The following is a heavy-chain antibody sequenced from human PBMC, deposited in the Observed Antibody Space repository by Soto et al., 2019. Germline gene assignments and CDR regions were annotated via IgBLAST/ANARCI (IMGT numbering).Heavy chain of an antibody. J-gene: IGHJ4*02. D-gene: IGHD4-17*01. V-gene: IGHV4-59*01. CDR1: GGSISSYY. CDR3: ARAYGDYVFDY. Sequence: SETLSLTWTVSGGSISSYYWSWIRQPPGKGLEWIGYIYYSGSTNYNPSLKSRVTISVDTSKNQFSLKLNSVTAADTAVYYCARAYGDYVFDYWGQGTLVTVSS. CDR2: IYYSGST.